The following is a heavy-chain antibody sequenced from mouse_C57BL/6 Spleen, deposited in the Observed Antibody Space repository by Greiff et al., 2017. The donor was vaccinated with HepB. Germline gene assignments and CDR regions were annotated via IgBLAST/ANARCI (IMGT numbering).Heavy chain of an antibody. Sequence: QVQLQQPGAELVRPGTSVKLSCKASGYTFTSYWMHWVKQRPGQGLEWIGVIDPSDSYTNYNQKFKGKATLTVDTSSSTAYMQLSSLTSEDSAVYYCARNVGHYYGSSYPWYFDVWGTGTTVTVSS. V-gene: IGHV1-59*01. J-gene: IGHJ1*03. CDR1: GYTFTSYW. CDR3: ARNVGHYYGSSYPWYFDV. CDR2: IDPSDSYT. D-gene: IGHD1-1*01.